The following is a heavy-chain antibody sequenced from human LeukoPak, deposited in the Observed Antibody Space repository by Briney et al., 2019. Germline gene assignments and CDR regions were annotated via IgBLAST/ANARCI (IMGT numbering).Heavy chain of an antibody. V-gene: IGHV3-33*01. J-gene: IGHJ4*02. CDR2: IWNDGSNK. Sequence: GRSLRLSCVASGFTFRSYGMHWVRQAPGKGLEWVAVIWNDGSNKYYADSVKGRFTISRDNSKNTLYLQMNSLRGEDTAVNYCASDREASRIAVAADYWGQGTLVTVSS. D-gene: IGHD6-19*01. CDR1: GFTFRSYG. CDR3: ASDREASRIAVAADY.